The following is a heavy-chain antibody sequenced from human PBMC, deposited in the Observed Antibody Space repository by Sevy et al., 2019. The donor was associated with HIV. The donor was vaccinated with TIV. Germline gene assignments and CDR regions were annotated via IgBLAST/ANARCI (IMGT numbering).Heavy chain of an antibody. D-gene: IGHD6-19*01. J-gene: IGHJ4*02. V-gene: IGHV3-33*01. Sequence: GGYLRLSCAASGFSISGYGMHWVRQAPGKGLELVAVIWYDGTNKEYPDSVKGRFTISRDNSKNTLYLQMNSLRAEDTAVYYCAREDIRVAGIGYYFHSWGQGTLVTVSS. CDR3: AREDIRVAGIGYYFHS. CDR2: IWYDGTNK. CDR1: GFSISGYG.